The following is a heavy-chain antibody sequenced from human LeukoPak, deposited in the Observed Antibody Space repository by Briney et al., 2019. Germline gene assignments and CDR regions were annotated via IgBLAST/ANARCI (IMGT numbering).Heavy chain of an antibody. CDR3: ARSFDYYDSSGYGLFDY. Sequence: ASVKVSCKASGYTFTGYYMHWVRQAPGQGLEWMGWINPNSGGTNYAQKFQGRVTMTRDTSISTAYMELSRLRSDDTAVYYCARSFDYYDSSGYGLFDYWGQGTLVTVSS. CDR2: INPNSGGT. V-gene: IGHV1-2*02. J-gene: IGHJ4*02. D-gene: IGHD3-22*01. CDR1: GYTFTGYY.